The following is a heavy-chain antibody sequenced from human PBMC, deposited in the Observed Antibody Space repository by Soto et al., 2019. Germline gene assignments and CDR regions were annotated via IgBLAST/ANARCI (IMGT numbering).Heavy chain of an antibody. D-gene: IGHD6-19*01. J-gene: IGHJ4*02. Sequence: QVQLVQSGAEVKKPGSSVKVSCKASGGTFSSYAISWVRQAPGQGLEWMGGIIPIFGTANYAQKCQGRVTXTXHXXTSTAYRELSSLRSEDTAVYYCARSIAVARFHFDYWGQGTLVTVSS. V-gene: IGHV1-69*05. CDR1: GGTFSSYA. CDR2: IIPIFGTA. CDR3: ARSIAVARFHFDY.